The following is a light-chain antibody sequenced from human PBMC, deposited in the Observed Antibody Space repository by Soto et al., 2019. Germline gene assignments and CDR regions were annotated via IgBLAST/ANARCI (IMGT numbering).Light chain of an antibody. CDR3: HQYYSNALT. CDR1: QGISSY. J-gene: IGKJ4*01. Sequence: AIRMTQSPSSLSASTGDRVTITCRASQGISSYLAWYQKKPGKAPKLLIYAASTLQSGVPARFRGSGSGADYTLTFCCMRSEVFATDTGHQYYSNALTFGGGTKVEIK. V-gene: IGKV1-8*01. CDR2: AAS.